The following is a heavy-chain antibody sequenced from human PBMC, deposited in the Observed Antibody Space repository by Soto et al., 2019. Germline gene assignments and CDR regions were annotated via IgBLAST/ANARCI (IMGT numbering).Heavy chain of an antibody. CDR2: IRTKTDGGTA. V-gene: IGHV3-15*01. CDR1: GFPFSDAY. D-gene: IGHD2-8*01. Sequence: PGGSLRLSCAVSGFPFSDAYMTWVRQAPGKGLEWLGRIRTKTDGGTADYAAHVKDRFIVSRDDSKETLYLQMNSLRTEDPAVYFCNTGRCTNGVCDDYWGHGTLVTVSS. J-gene: IGHJ4*01. CDR3: NTGRCTNGVCDDY.